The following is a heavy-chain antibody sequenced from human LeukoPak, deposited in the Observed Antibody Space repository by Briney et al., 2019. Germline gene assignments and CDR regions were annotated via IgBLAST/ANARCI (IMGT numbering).Heavy chain of an antibody. CDR1: GGSFSGYY. CDR3: ARACDSPQTLGNWFDP. J-gene: IGHJ5*02. CDR2: INHSGST. Sequence: SETLSLTCAVYGGSFSGYYWSWIRQPPGKGLEWIGEINHSGSTNYNPSLKSRVTISVDTSKNQFSLKLSSVTAADTAVYYCARACDSPQTLGNWFDPWGQGTLVTVSS. V-gene: IGHV4-34*01. D-gene: IGHD7-27*01.